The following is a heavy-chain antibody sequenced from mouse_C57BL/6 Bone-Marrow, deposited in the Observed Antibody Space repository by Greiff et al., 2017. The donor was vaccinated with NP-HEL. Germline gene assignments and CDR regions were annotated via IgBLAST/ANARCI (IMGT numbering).Heavy chain of an antibody. Sequence: QVQLQQPGAELVKPGASVKLSCKASGYTFTSYWMQWVKQRPGQGLEWIGEIDPSDSYTNYNQKFKGKATLTVDTSSSTAYMQLSSLTSEDSAVYYCARVVYGSSYVAYWGQGTLVTVSA. J-gene: IGHJ3*01. CDR2: IDPSDSYT. CDR3: ARVVYGSSYVAY. CDR1: GYTFTSYW. V-gene: IGHV1-50*01. D-gene: IGHD1-1*01.